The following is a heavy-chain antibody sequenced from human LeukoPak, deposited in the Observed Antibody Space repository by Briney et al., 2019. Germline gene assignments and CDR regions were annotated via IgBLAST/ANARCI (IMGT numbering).Heavy chain of an antibody. V-gene: IGHV3-23*01. CDR2: ISGSGGST. J-gene: IGHJ5*02. CDR1: GFTFSSYA. D-gene: IGHD6-6*01. CDR3: AKDLGSSIAARPNWFDP. Sequence: GGSLRLSCAASGFTFSSYAMHWVRQAPGKGLEWVSAISGSGGSTYYADSVKGRFTISRDNSKNTLYLQMNSLRAEDTAVYYCAKDLGSSIAARPNWFDPWGQGTLVTVSS.